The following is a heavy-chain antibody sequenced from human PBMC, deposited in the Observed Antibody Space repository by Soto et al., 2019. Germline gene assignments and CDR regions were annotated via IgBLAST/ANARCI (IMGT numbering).Heavy chain of an antibody. CDR3: ARGVRNYDFWSGYYGWFDP. J-gene: IGHJ5*02. CDR1: GYTFTSYG. Sequence: ASVKVSCKASGYTFTSYGISWVRQAPGQGLEWMGWISAYNGNTNYAQKLQGRVTMTTDTSTSTAYMELRSLRPDDTAVYYCARGVRNYDFWSGYYGWFDPWGQGTLVTVS. V-gene: IGHV1-18*01. CDR2: ISAYNGNT. D-gene: IGHD3-3*01.